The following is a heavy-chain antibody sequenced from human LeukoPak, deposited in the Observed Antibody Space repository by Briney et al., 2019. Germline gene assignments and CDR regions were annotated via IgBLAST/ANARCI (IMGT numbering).Heavy chain of an antibody. CDR2: IYYGGNT. CDR3: ASGGALVATLAY. J-gene: IGHJ4*02. V-gene: IGHV4-31*03. Sequence: PSQTLSLTCTVSGGSISSGDYYWSWIRPHPGKGLEWIGYIYYGGNTYYNPSLESRVTISLDTSKNKFSLKLSSVTAADTAVYYCASGGALVATLAYWGQGILVTVSS. CDR1: GGSISSGDYY. D-gene: IGHD5-12*01.